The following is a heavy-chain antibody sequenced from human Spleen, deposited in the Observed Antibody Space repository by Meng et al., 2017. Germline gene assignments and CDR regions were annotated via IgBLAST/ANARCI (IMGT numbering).Heavy chain of an antibody. CDR3: ASWSRYFDWLLPDY. J-gene: IGHJ4*02. V-gene: IGHV4-34*01. CDR1: GGSFSGYY. D-gene: IGHD3-9*01. CDR2: INHSGST. Sequence: QVQLQQWGAGLLKPSETLSLTCAVYGGSFSGYYWSWIRQPPGKGLEWIGEINHSGSTNYNPSLKSRVTISVDTSKNQFPLKLSSVTAADTAVYYCASWSRYFDWLLPDYWGQGTLVTVSS.